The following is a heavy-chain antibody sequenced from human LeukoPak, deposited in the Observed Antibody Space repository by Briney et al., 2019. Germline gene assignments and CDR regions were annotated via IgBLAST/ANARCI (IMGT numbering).Heavy chain of an antibody. Sequence: ASVKVSCKASGYTFTKYFLYWVRQAPGQGLEWMGIINPSGGSTSYAQKFQGRVTMTRDTSTSTVYMELRSLRSEDTAVYYCARGPEYYFDYWGLGTLVTVSS. CDR1: GYTFTKYF. CDR2: INPSGGST. CDR3: ARGPEYYFDY. V-gene: IGHV1-46*01. J-gene: IGHJ4*02.